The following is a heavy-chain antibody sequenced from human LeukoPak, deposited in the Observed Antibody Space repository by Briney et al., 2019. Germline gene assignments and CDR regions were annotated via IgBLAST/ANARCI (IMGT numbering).Heavy chain of an antibody. D-gene: IGHD6-13*01. J-gene: IGHJ4*02. Sequence: GASVKVSCKASGGTFSIYAISWVRQAPGQGLEWMGGIIPIFGTANYAQKFQGRVTITADKSTSTAYMELSSLRSEDTAAYYCARGSIAAAGYFDYWGQGTLVTVSS. CDR3: ARGSIAAAGYFDY. V-gene: IGHV1-69*06. CDR1: GGTFSIYA. CDR2: IIPIFGTA.